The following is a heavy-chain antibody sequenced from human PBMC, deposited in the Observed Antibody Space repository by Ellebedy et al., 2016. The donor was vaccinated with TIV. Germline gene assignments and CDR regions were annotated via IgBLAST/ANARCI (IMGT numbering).Heavy chain of an antibody. J-gene: IGHJ3*02. CDR3: AKSTVINPEGDAYDI. CDR2: IDNSGTYI. V-gene: IGHV3-21*06. D-gene: IGHD1-14*01. Sequence: PGGSLRLSCAASGFTFSNVWMNWVRQASGKGLEWVSSIDNSGTYIYYADSVKGRFSISRDNAKNSLYLHMNSLRAEDTAVYYCAKSTVINPEGDAYDIWGQGTKVTVSS. CDR1: GFTFSNVW.